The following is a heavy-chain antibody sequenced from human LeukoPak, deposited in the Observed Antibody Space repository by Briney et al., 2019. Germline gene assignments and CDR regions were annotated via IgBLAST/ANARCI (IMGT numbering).Heavy chain of an antibody. D-gene: IGHD6-13*01. V-gene: IGHV4-39*07. CDR3: ARESSSWSY. J-gene: IGHJ4*02. CDR2: INHSGST. CDR1: GGSISSGDYY. Sequence: SETLSLTCTVSGGSISSGDYYWSWIRQPPGKGLEWIGEINHSGSTNYNPSLKSRVTISVDTSKNQFSLKLSSVTAADTAVYYCARESSSWSYWGQGTLVTVSS.